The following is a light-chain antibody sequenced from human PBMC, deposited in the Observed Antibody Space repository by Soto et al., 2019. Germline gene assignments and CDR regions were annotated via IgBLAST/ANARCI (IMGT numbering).Light chain of an antibody. CDR2: KAS. Sequence: IQMTQSPATLSASVGDRVTITCRASQSISSWLAWYQQKPGKAPKLLIYKASTLKSGVPSRFSGSGSGTEFTLPISCLQSEDFATYYCQQYYSYPPTFGPGTKVD. V-gene: IGKV1-5*03. J-gene: IGKJ3*01. CDR3: QQYYSYPPT. CDR1: QSISSW.